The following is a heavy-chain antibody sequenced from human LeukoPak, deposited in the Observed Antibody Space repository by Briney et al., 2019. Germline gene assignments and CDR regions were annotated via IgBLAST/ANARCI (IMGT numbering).Heavy chain of an antibody. V-gene: IGHV1-2*02. CDR1: GYTFTGYY. J-gene: IGHJ1*01. D-gene: IGHD3-22*01. CDR2: INPNSGGT. CDR3: ARSWTPYYYDSSGYYREYFQH. Sequence: ASVKVSCKASGYTFTGYYMHWVRQAPGQGLGWMGWINPNSGGTNYAQKFQGRVTMTRDTSISTAYMELSRLRSDDTAVYYCARSWTPYYYDSSGYYREYFQHWGQGTLVTVSS.